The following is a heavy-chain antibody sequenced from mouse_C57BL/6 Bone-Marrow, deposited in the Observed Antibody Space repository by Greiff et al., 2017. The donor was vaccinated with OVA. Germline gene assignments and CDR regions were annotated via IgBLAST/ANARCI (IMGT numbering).Heavy chain of an antibody. CDR3: ARWGGSSPFDY. CDR2: IDPSDSYT. J-gene: IGHJ2*01. D-gene: IGHD1-1*01. Sequence: VQLQQPGAELVRPGTSVKLSCKASGYTFTSYWMHWVKQRPGQGLEWIGVIDPSDSYTNYNQKFKGKATLTVDTSSSTAYMQLSSLTSEDSAVYYCARWGGSSPFDYWGQGTTLTVSS. CDR1: GYTFTSYW. V-gene: IGHV1-59*01.